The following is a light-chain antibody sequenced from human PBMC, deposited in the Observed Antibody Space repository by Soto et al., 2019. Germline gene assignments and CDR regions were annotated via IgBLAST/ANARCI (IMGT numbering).Light chain of an antibody. CDR1: NSNVGAGYD. CDR2: GNY. CDR3: QSYDSSLSGSVL. Sequence: QSVLTQPPSVSGAPGQSVTLSCTGSNSNVGAGYDVHWYQQFPGTAPKLVISGNYNRPSGVPDRFSGSKSGTSASLAITGLQAEDEADYYCQSYDSSLSGSVLFGGGTKVTVL. V-gene: IGLV1-40*01. J-gene: IGLJ3*02.